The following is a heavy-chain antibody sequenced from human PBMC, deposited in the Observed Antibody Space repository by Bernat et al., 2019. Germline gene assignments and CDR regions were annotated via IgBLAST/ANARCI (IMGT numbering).Heavy chain of an antibody. CDR2: IYWYDDK. Sequence: QITLKESGPTLVKPTQTLTLTCTFSGFSLSTSGVSVGWIRQAPGKALECLGFIYWYDDKRYSTSLKSRLTITKDTAKNQVVLTMTNMDPVDTATYYCAHRGGAYSFDYWGQGTLVTVSS. CDR1: GFSLSTSGVS. J-gene: IGHJ4*02. V-gene: IGHV2-5*01. CDR3: AHRGGAYSFDY. D-gene: IGHD2-21*01.